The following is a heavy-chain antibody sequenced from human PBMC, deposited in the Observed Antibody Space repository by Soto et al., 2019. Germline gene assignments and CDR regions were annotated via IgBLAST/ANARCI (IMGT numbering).Heavy chain of an antibody. D-gene: IGHD6-19*01. CDR3: ARTSPVAGGFDY. CDR2: IYYST. V-gene: IGHV4-59*01. Sequence: SETLSLTCTVSGGSISGYYWSWIRQPPGKGLEWIGYIYYSTNYNPSLKSRVTISVDTSKNQLSLKLTSVTAADTAVYYCARTSPVAGGFDYWGQGTRVTVSS. J-gene: IGHJ4*02. CDR1: GGSISGYY.